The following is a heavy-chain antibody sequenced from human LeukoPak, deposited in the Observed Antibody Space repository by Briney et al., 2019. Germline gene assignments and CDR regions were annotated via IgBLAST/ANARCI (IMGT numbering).Heavy chain of an antibody. CDR3: ARSVLRYFDWSMGGSYFDY. CDR1: GYSISSGYY. V-gene: IGHV4-38-2*01. D-gene: IGHD3-9*01. CDR2: IYHSGST. Sequence: SETLSLTCAVSGYSISSGYYWGWFRQPPGKGLEWIGSIYHSGSTYYNPSLKSRVTISVDTSKNQFSLKLSSVTAADTAVYYCARSVLRYFDWSMGGSYFDYWGQGTLVTVSS. J-gene: IGHJ4*02.